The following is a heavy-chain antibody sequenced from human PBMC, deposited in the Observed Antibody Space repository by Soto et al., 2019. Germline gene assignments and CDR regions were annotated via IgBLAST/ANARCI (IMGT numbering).Heavy chain of an antibody. Sequence: EVQLLESGGGLVQPGGSLRLSCAASGFTFSTYAMSWVRQAPGKGLEWVSTISDSGDSTYYADSVKGRFTISRDTSKNTLYLHMNRLRAEDTAPFYCAKSSSSWYASYFDSWGQGTRVTVSS. V-gene: IGHV3-23*01. D-gene: IGHD6-13*01. J-gene: IGHJ4*02. CDR3: AKSSSSWYASYFDS. CDR2: ISDSGDST. CDR1: GFTFSTYA.